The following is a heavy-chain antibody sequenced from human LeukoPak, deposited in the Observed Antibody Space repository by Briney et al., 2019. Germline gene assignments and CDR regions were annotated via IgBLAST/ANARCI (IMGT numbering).Heavy chain of an antibody. J-gene: IGHJ5*02. CDR1: GFTFSSYW. Sequence: PGGSLRLSCAASGFTFSSYWMHWVRQAPGKGLVWVSRINSDGSSTSYADSVKGRFTISRDNAKNTLYLQMNSLRAEDTAVYYFARGREVDWFDPWGQGTLVTVSS. D-gene: IGHD1-26*01. CDR3: ARGREVDWFDP. V-gene: IGHV3-74*01. CDR2: INSDGSST.